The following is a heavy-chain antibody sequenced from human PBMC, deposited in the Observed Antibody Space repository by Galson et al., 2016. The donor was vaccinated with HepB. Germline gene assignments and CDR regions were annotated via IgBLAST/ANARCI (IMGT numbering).Heavy chain of an antibody. V-gene: IGHV2-70*17. CDR1: GFSLSASGMC. CDR2: IDWDGDK. J-gene: IGHJ4*02. Sequence: PALVKPTQTLTLTCAFSGFSLSASGMCVSWIRQPPGRALEWLARIDWDGDKFYNTSLKTRLSISKDTSKNQVVLTMTNMDPVDTATYFCARIRVTNFRGVPLYYFDQWGPGNLVTVSS. CDR3: ARIRVTNFRGVPLYYFDQ. D-gene: IGHD3-10*01.